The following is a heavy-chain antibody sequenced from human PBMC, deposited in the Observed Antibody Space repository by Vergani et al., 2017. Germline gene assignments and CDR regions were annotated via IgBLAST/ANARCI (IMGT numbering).Heavy chain of an antibody. D-gene: IGHD2-8*01. CDR1: GGSISSSSYY. V-gene: IGHV4-39*01. CDR2: IYYSGST. CDR3: ARGRVDCTNGVCFGFLDY. J-gene: IGHJ4*02. Sequence: QVQLQQWGAGLLKPSETLSLTCTVSGGSISSSSYYWGWIRQPPGKGLEWIGSIYYSGSTYYNSSLKSRVTISVDTSKNQFSLKLSSVTAADTAVYYCARGRVDCTNGVCFGFLDYWGQGTLVTVSS.